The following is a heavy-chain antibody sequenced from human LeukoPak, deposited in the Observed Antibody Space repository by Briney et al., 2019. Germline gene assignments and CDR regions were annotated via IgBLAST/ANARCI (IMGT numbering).Heavy chain of an antibody. J-gene: IGHJ3*02. Sequence: PGGSLRLSCAASGFMFSSYWMSWVRQAPGKGLEWVGRIKSKTDGGTTDYAAPVKGRFTISRDDSKNTLYLQMNSLKTEDTAVYYCTTGAPQGYCSSTSCYSDAFDIWGQGTMVTVSS. CDR2: IKSKTDGGTT. V-gene: IGHV3-15*01. D-gene: IGHD2-2*01. CDR1: GFMFSSYW. CDR3: TTGAPQGYCSSTSCYSDAFDI.